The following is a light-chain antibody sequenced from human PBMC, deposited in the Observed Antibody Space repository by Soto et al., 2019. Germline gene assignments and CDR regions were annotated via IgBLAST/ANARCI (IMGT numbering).Light chain of an antibody. CDR1: QSISSY. CDR3: QQSYSTLWT. CDR2: AAS. J-gene: IGKJ1*01. V-gene: IGKV1-39*01. Sequence: DIQITQSPSSLSASVGDRVTITCRASQSISSYLNWYQQKPGKAPKLLIYAASSLQSGVPSRFSGSGSGTDFTLTISSMQPEAFATYYCQQSYSTLWTFGQGTKVDIK.